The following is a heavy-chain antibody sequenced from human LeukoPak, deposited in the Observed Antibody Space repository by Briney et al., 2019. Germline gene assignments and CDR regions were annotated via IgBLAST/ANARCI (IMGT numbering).Heavy chain of an antibody. CDR2: INGDGRTT. V-gene: IGHV3-64D*06. J-gene: IGHJ4*02. D-gene: IGHD5-12*01. CDR1: GFIFSTYT. Sequence: GGSLRLSCSASGFIFSTYTMYWARQAPGKGLEYVSVINGDGRTTYYIDSVKGRFTISRDNSKNTLYLQMSSLRADDTAVYYCVGDQVDDTGYLRWGQGTRVTVSA. CDR3: VGDQVDDTGYLR.